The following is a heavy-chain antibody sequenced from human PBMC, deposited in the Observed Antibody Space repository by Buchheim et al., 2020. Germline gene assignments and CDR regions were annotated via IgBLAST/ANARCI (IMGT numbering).Heavy chain of an antibody. D-gene: IGHD3-22*01. J-gene: IGHJ5*02. CDR3: ARGRGSGYQNWFDP. CDR1: GGSFSGYY. V-gene: IGHV4-34*01. Sequence: QVQLQQWGAGLLKPSETLSLTCAVYGGSFSGYYWSWIRQPPGKGLEWIGEINHSGSTNYNPSLKSRVTISVDQSKHQFPLKLSSVTAADTAVYYCARGRGSGYQNWFDPWGQGTL. CDR2: INHSGST.